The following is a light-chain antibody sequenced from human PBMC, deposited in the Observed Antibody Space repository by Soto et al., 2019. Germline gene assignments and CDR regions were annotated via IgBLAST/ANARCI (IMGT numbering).Light chain of an antibody. CDR3: QQYDVRPST. CDR1: QDITRY. CDR2: DVS. Sequence: DIQMTQSPASLDASVGDRVTITCQASQDITRYLNWYQHKPGRAPQLLINDVSSLETGVPSRFSASGSGTQFTLTINGLQPEDLATYYCQQYDVRPSTFGGGTKVALK. V-gene: IGKV1-33*01. J-gene: IGKJ4*01.